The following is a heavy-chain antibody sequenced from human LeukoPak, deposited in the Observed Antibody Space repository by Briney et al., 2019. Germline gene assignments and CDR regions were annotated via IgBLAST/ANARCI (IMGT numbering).Heavy chain of an antibody. CDR1: AGSVSSTGYY. D-gene: IGHD3-10*01. CDR3: ARVSGDYGSGSYYTLDY. CDR2: VYYSGST. V-gene: IGHV4-39*07. Sequence: SETLSLTCTVSAGSVSSTGYYWTWIRQPPGKGLEWIGSVYYSGSTYSTPPLQTRLTISIDTSKNQFSLKLNSVTAADTAVYYCARVSGDYGSGSYYTLDYWGQGTLVAVSS. J-gene: IGHJ4*02.